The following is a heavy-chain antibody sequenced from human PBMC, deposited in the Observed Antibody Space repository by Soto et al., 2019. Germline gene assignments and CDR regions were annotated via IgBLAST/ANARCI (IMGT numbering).Heavy chain of an antibody. CDR2: INHSGST. D-gene: IGHD2-15*01. J-gene: IGHJ6*03. V-gene: IGHV4-34*01. CDR3: ARIRNCSGGSCYLSYYYYMDV. Sequence: SEPLSLTSAVDGGSFSGYYWSWIRQHPGKGLEWIGEINHSGSTNYNPSLKSRVTISVDTSKNQFSLKLSSVTAADTAVYYCARIRNCSGGSCYLSYYYYMDVWGKGTTVTVSS. CDR1: GGSFSGYY.